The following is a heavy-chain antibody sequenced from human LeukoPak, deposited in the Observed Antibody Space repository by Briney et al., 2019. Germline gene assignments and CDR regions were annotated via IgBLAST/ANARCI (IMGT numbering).Heavy chain of an antibody. CDR1: GGTFSSYA. Sequence: SVKVSCKASGGTFSSYAISWVRQAPGQGLEWMGGIIPIFGTANYAQKFQGRVTITADESTSTAYMELSSLRSEDTAVYYCARVPMVDSYYYYGMDIWGQGTTVTVSS. CDR3: ARVPMVDSYYYYGMDI. V-gene: IGHV1-69*13. CDR2: IIPIFGTA. D-gene: IGHD2-15*01. J-gene: IGHJ6*02.